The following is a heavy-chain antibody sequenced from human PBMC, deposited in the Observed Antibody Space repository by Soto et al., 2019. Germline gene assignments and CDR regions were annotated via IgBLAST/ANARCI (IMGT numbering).Heavy chain of an antibody. D-gene: IGHD2-2*01. V-gene: IGHV1-18*01. CDR3: ARCDGSLPAAQWILGYYYYYYMDV. Sequence: QVQLVQSGAEVKKPGASVKVSCKASGYTFTSYGISWVRQAPGQGLEWMGWISAYNGNTNYAQKLQGRVTMTTDTSTSTAYMELRSLRSDDTAVYYCARCDGSLPAAQWILGYYYYYYMDVWGKGTTVTVSS. CDR1: GYTFTSYG. J-gene: IGHJ6*03. CDR2: ISAYNGNT.